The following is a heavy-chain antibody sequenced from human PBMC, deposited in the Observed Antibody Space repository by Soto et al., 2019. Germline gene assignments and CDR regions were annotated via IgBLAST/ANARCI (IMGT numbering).Heavy chain of an antibody. CDR2: IYPGDSDT. CDR3: ASADDSSGYYPDY. Sequence: PGESLKISCKGSGYSFTSYWIGWVRQMPGKGLEWMGIIYPGDSDTRYSPSFQGQVTISADKSISTAYLQWGSLKASDTAMYYCASADDSSGYYPDYWGQGTLVTVSS. D-gene: IGHD3-22*01. J-gene: IGHJ4*02. V-gene: IGHV5-51*01. CDR1: GYSFTSYW.